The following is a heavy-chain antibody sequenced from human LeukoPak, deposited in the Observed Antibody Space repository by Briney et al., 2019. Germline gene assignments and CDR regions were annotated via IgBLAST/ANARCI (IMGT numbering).Heavy chain of an antibody. Sequence: GESLKISCKGSGYSFTSYWIGWVRQMPGKGLEWMGIIYPGDSDTRYSPSFQVQVTISADKSISTAYLQWSSLKASDTAMYYCARRGDSSGYCFDYWGQGTLVTVSS. CDR2: IYPGDSDT. D-gene: IGHD3-22*01. J-gene: IGHJ4*02. V-gene: IGHV5-51*01. CDR3: ARRGDSSGYCFDY. CDR1: GYSFTSYW.